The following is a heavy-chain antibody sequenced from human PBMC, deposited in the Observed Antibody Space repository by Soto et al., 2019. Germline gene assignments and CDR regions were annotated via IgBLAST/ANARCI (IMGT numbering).Heavy chain of an antibody. Sequence: QVQLVESGGGVVQPGRSLRLSCAASGFTFSSYGMHWVRQAPGKGLEWVAVISYDGSNKYYADSVKGRFTISRDNSKNTLYLQMNSLRAEDTAVYYCAKVHRYSSGWYDAFDIWGQGTMVTVSS. D-gene: IGHD6-19*01. J-gene: IGHJ3*02. V-gene: IGHV3-30*18. CDR1: GFTFSSYG. CDR3: AKVHRYSSGWYDAFDI. CDR2: ISYDGSNK.